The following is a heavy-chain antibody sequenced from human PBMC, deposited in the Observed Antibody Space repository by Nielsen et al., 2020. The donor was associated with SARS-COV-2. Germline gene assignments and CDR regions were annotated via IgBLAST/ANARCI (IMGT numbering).Heavy chain of an antibody. J-gene: IGHJ4*02. V-gene: IGHV5-51*01. Sequence: GESLKISCKGSGYSFTSYWIGWVRQMPGKGLEWMGIIYPGDSDTRYSPSFQGQVTISADKSISTAYLQWSSLKASDTAMYYCARLRFCSLFGGGSCYHFDYWGQGTLVTVSS. CDR1: GYSFTSYW. CDR3: ARLRFCSLFGGGSCYHFDY. CDR2: IYPGDSDT. D-gene: IGHD2-15*01.